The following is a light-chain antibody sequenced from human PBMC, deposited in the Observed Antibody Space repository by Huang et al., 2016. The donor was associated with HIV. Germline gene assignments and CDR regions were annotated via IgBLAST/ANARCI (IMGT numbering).Light chain of an antibody. CDR3: QQYNKWPLT. CDR1: QSVSNN. V-gene: IGKV3-15*01. CDR2: ASS. J-gene: IGKJ4*01. Sequence: EVVMRQSPATLSVSPGQRVVLSCTSSQSVSNNVAWYQQKPGQAPSLLIYASSTRATGVPPRFSGGGSGTMFTLTISSLQSEDFAVYFCQQYNKWPLTFGGGTKMEIK.